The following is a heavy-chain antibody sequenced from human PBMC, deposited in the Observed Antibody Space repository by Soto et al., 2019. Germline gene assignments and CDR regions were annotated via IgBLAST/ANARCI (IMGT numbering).Heavy chain of an antibody. CDR3: VRDGTKTLRDWFDP. Sequence: SETLSLTCTVSAASISGFYWSWIRKSAGKGLEWIGRIYATGTTDYIPSLKSRVMMSVDTSKKQFSLKLRSVTAADTAVYYCVRDGTKTLRDWFDPWGQGISVTVSS. V-gene: IGHV4-4*07. CDR2: IYATGTT. CDR1: AASISGFY. J-gene: IGHJ5*02. D-gene: IGHD1-1*01.